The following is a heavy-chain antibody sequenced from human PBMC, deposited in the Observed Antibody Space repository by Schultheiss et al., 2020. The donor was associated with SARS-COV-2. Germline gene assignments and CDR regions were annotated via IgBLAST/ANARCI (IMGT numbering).Heavy chain of an antibody. Sequence: SETLSLTCTVSGGSISSGGYYWSWIRQHPGKGLEWIGYIYYSGSTNYNPSLKSRVTISVDTSKNQFSLKLSSVTAADTAVYYCARKRVGATPIDYWGQGTLVTVSS. CDR1: GGSISSGGYY. CDR2: IYYSGST. CDR3: ARKRVGATPIDY. D-gene: IGHD1-26*01. J-gene: IGHJ4*02. V-gene: IGHV4-61*08.